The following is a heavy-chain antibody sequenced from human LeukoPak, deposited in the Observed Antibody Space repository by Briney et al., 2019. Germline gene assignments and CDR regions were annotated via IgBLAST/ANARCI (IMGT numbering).Heavy chain of an antibody. J-gene: IGHJ4*02. CDR3: AKDHTAMVGVNFDY. Sequence: GGSLRLSCAASGFTFSSYGMSWVRQAPGRGLEWVSAISGSGGSTYYADSVKGRFTISRDNSKNTLYLQMNSLRAEDTAVYYCAKDHTAMVGVNFDYWGQGTLVTVSS. D-gene: IGHD5-18*01. CDR1: GFTFSSYG. V-gene: IGHV3-23*01. CDR2: ISGSGGST.